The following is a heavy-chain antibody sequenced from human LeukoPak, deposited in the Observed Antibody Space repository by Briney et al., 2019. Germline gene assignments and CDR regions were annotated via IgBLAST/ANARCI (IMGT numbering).Heavy chain of an antibody. CDR1: GFTFRSYS. Sequence: GGSLRLSCEASGFTFRSYSMSWVRQAPGKGLEWVSAIRGGGSAFYADSVKGRFTISRDTSKNTLYLQMNSLSAEDTALYYCAKCIASGSYSFSFDYWGQGTLVTVSS. J-gene: IGHJ4*02. D-gene: IGHD3-10*01. CDR2: IRGGGSA. CDR3: AKCIASGSYSFSFDY. V-gene: IGHV3-23*01.